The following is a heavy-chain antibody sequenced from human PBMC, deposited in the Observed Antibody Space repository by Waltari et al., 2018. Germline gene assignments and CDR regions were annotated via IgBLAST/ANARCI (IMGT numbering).Heavy chain of an antibody. D-gene: IGHD6-13*01. J-gene: IGHJ6*02. CDR3: AREDRQQLVRGYYYYGMDV. CDR2: IIPIFGTA. V-gene: IGHV1-69*13. Sequence: QVQLVQSGAEVKKPGSSVKVSCKASGGTFSSYAISWVRQAPGQGLEWMGGIIPIFGTANYAEKFQGRVTITADESTSAAYMELSSLRSEDTAVYYCAREDRQQLVRGYYYYGMDVWGQGTTVTVSS. CDR1: GGTFSSYA.